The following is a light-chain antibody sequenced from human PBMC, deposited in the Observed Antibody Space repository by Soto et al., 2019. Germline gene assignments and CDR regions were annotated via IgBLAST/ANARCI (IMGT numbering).Light chain of an antibody. Sequence: IQMTQSPSSLSASVGDRVTITCQASQDISKNLNWYQQKPGKAPKLLIYDASSLQTGVPSRFSGSGSATHFTFTISSLQPEDVYYCQQYDNLLPITFGQGTRLEIK. CDR1: QDISKN. V-gene: IGKV1-33*01. CDR2: DAS. CDR3: QQYDNLLPIT. J-gene: IGKJ5*01.